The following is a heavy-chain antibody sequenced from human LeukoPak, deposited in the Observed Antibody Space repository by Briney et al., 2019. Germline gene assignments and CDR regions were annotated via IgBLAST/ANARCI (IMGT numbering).Heavy chain of an antibody. CDR2: IKQDGSEK. D-gene: IGHD2-2*01. Sequence: PGGSLRLSCAASGFTFSSYWMSWVRQAPGKGLEWVANIKQDGSEKYYVDSVKGRFTISRDNAKNSLYLQMNSLRAEDTAVYYCARAGYCSSTSCGNWFDPWGQGTLVTVSS. CDR1: GFTFSSYW. CDR3: ARAGYCSSTSCGNWFDP. V-gene: IGHV3-7*04. J-gene: IGHJ5*02.